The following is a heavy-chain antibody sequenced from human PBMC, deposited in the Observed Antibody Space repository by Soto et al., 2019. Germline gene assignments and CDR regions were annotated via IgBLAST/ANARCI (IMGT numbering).Heavy chain of an antibody. J-gene: IGHJ5*02. CDR1: GGTFSSYA. CDR2: IIPIFGTA. Sequence: GASVKVSCTASGGTFSSYAISWVRQAPGQGLEWMGGIIPIFGTANYAQKFQGRVTITADGSTSTAYMELSSLRSEDTAVYYCARDGEGGYCSSTSCYLDWFDPWGQGTLVTVSS. CDR3: ARDGEGGYCSSTSCYLDWFDP. D-gene: IGHD2-2*01. V-gene: IGHV1-69*01.